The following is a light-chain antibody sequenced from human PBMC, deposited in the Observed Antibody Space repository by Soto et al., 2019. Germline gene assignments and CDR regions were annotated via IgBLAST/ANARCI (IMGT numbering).Light chain of an antibody. V-gene: IGLV2-8*01. CDR1: SNDVGGYDF. J-gene: IGLJ3*02. CDR3: SSYEGSNTWV. CDR2: XXS. Sequence: QSALTQPPSASGSPGQSVTISCTGTSNDVGGYDFVSWYQHHPGKAPKLMIFXXSKRPSXXXXRFSGSKSGNTASLTVSGLQAEDEADYYCSSYEGSNTWVFGGGTKLTVL.